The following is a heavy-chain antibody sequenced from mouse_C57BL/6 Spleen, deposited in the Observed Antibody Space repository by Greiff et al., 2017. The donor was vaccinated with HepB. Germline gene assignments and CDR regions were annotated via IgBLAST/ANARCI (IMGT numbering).Heavy chain of an antibody. Sequence: EVMLVESGGGLVQPGGSLSLSCAASGFTFTDYYMSWVRQPPGKALEWLGFIRNKANGYTTEYSASVKGRLTISRDNSQSILYLQMNALRAEDSDTYYCARYHPMVQDILYAMDYGGQGTSVTVSA. CDR3: ARYHPMVQDILYAMDY. CDR2: IRNKANGYTT. D-gene: IGHD2-1*01. J-gene: IGHJ4*01. V-gene: IGHV7-3*01. CDR1: GFTFTDYY.